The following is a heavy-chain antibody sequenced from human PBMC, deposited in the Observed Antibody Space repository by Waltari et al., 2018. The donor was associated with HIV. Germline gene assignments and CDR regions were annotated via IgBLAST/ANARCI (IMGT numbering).Heavy chain of an antibody. V-gene: IGHV1-69*01. CDR2: IIPIVGSP. CDR1: GCACCKSA. CDR3: ASASRDTAMGAFDI. D-gene: IGHD5-18*01. J-gene: IGHJ3*02. Sequence: QVQPVQSGAEVKKPGSSAQVSCKASGCACCKSARNWARQAPGRGLEWMGGIIPIVGSPNYAQKFQGRVTITADESTTTVYMKLSSLRSEDTAVYYCASASRDTAMGAFDIWGQGTMVTVSS.